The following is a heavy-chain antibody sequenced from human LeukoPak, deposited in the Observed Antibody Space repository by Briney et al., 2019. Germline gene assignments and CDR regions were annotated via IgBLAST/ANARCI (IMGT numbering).Heavy chain of an antibody. CDR3: ARDSKEYCSSTSCYGYNWFDP. CDR1: GYTFTSYG. Sequence: ASVKVSFKASGYTFTSYGISWVRQAPGQGLEWMGWISAYNGNTNYAQKLQGRVTMTTDTSTSTAYMELRSPRSDDTAVYYCARDSKEYCSSTSCYGYNWFDPWGQGTLVTVSS. V-gene: IGHV1-18*04. D-gene: IGHD2-2*01. J-gene: IGHJ5*02. CDR2: ISAYNGNT.